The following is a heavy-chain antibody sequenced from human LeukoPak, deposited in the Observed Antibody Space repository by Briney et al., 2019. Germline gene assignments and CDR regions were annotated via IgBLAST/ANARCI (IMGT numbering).Heavy chain of an antibody. CDR3: ARSMYGEGRRIIDFDY. CDR2: TRNKVNSYTT. V-gene: IGHV3-72*01. D-gene: IGHD4/OR15-4a*01. Sequence: PGGSLRLSCAASGFTFSDHYIDWVRQAPGKGLEWVARTRNKVNSYTTAYAASVTGRFTVSRDDSSNSVYLQMNSLKIQDTAVYYCARSMYGEGRRIIDFDYWGQGSLLTVSS. CDR1: GFTFSDHY. J-gene: IGHJ4*02.